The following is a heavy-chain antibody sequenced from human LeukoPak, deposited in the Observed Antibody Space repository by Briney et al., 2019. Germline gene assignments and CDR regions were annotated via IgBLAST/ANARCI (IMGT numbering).Heavy chain of an antibody. D-gene: IGHD3-16*01. CDR2: IKQDGSEK. Sequence: GGSLRLSCAASGFTFSDYWMSWVRQAPGKGLEWVANIKQDGSEKYYVDSVKGRFTISRDNAKNSLYLQMNSLRAEDTAVYYCARRFFDYWGQGTLVTVSS. CDR3: ARRFFDY. CDR1: GFTFSDYW. V-gene: IGHV3-7*01. J-gene: IGHJ4*02.